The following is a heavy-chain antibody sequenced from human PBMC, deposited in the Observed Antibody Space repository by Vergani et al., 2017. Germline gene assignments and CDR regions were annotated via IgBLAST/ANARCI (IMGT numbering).Heavy chain of an antibody. V-gene: IGHV3-23*01. CDR2: ISGSGGST. CDR3: AKQYYDILTTGY. J-gene: IGHJ4*02. CDR1: GFTFSSYA. D-gene: IGHD3-9*01. Sequence: EVQLLESGGGLVQPGGSLRLSCAASGFTFSSYAMSWVRQAPGKGLEWVSAISGSGGSTYYADSVKGRFTISRDNSKNTLYLQLNSLRAEDAAVYYCAKQYYDILTTGYWGQGTLVTVSS.